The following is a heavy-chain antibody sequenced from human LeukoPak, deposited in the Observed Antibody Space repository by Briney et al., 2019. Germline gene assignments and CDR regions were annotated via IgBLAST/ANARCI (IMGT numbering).Heavy chain of an antibody. V-gene: IGHV4-59*12. D-gene: IGHD2-15*01. J-gene: IGHJ4*02. Sequence: SETLSLTCTVSGGSINSYYWSWIRQPPGKGLEWIGYIYYSGSTNCNPSLKSRVTISVDTSKNQFSLELTSVTAADTAMYYCARVPLYWQDPFDFWGQGTLVTVSS. CDR2: IYYSGST. CDR3: ARVPLYWQDPFDF. CDR1: GGSINSYY.